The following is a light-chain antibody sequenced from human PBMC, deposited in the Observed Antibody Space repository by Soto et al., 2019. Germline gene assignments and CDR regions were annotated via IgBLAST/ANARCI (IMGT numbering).Light chain of an antibody. J-gene: IGKJ1*01. Sequence: IVLTQTPGTLSLSPGERATLSCRASQSVSVSDLAWYQQKPGQAPRLLIYGASNRATGIPARFSGSGSGTDFTLTISYLEPEDFAVFYCQQCSNWPPTFGQGTKVDI. V-gene: IGKV3-11*01. CDR2: GAS. CDR1: QSVSVSD. CDR3: QQCSNWPPT.